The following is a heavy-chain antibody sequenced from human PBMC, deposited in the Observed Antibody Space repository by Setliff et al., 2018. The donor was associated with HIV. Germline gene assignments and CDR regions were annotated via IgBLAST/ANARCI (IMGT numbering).Heavy chain of an antibody. CDR3: ARVWFGETIFDY. V-gene: IGHV1-8*02. CDR1: GYTFTNYD. CDR2: MNPNSGNT. D-gene: IGHD3-10*01. J-gene: IGHJ4*02. Sequence: ASVKVSCKASGYTFTNYDINWVRQAPGQGLEWMGWMNPNSGNTGYAQKFQGRVTMTRNTSIRTAYMELSSLRSEDTAVYYCARVWFGETIFDYWGQGTLVTVSS.